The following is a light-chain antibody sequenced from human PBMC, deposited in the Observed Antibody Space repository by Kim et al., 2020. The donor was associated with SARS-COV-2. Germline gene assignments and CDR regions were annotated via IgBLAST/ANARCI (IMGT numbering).Light chain of an antibody. V-gene: IGKV3-15*01. Sequence: EVVMTQSPATLSVSPGERATLSCRASQSVGNSLAWYQQKPGQAPRLLIYGASTRATGLPVRFSGSGSGTEFTLTISSLQSEDFAVYYCQQYNRWPLTFGGGTKVDIK. CDR1: QSVGNS. CDR2: GAS. CDR3: QQYNRWPLT. J-gene: IGKJ4*01.